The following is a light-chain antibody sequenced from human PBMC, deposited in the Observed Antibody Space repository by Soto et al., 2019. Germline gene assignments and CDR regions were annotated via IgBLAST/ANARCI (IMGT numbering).Light chain of an antibody. J-gene: IGLJ2*01. V-gene: IGLV2-14*01. CDR2: EVT. CDR1: NSDIGAYDY. CDR3: GSYASATLI. Sequence: QSVLTQPASVSGSPGQSITISCTGSNSDIGAYDYVSWYQQHPGKPPTLLIYEVTFRPSGVTNRFSGSKSGNTATLTISGLLTEDEADYFCGSYASATLIFGGGTKLT.